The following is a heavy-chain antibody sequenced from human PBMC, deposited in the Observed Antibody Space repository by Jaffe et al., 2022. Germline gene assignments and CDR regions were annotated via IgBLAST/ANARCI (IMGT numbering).Heavy chain of an antibody. CDR1: GGSISSYY. V-gene: IGHV4-59*01. J-gene: IGHJ2*01. CDR2: IYYSGST. CDR3: ARAQYSGSYISLWYFDL. Sequence: QVQLQESGPGLVKPSETLSLTCTVSGGSISSYYWSWIRQPPGKGLEWIGYIYYSGSTNYNPSLKSRVTISVDTSKNQFSLKLSSVTAADTAVYYCARAQYSGSYISLWYFDLWGRGTLVTVSS. D-gene: IGHD1-26*01.